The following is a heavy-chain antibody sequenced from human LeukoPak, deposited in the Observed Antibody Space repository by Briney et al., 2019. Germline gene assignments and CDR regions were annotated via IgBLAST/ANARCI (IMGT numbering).Heavy chain of an antibody. CDR1: GGSFSGYY. CDR3: ARGRYHFG. J-gene: IGHJ4*02. Sequence: SETLSLTCAVYGGSFSGYYWSWIRQPPGKGLEWIGEINHSGSTNYNPSLKSRVTISVDTSKNQFSLKLSSVTAADTAVYYCARGRYHFGWGQGTLVTVSS. CDR2: INHSGST. D-gene: IGHD3-3*02. V-gene: IGHV4-34*01.